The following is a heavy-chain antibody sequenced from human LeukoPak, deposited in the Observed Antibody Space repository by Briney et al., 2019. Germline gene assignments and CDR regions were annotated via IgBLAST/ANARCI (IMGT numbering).Heavy chain of an antibody. V-gene: IGHV1-8*02. J-gene: IGHJ4*02. CDR2: INPNSGNT. Sequence: ASVKVSCKASGYTFTGYYMHWVRQAPGQGLEWMGRINPNSGNTGYAQKFQGRVTMTRNTSISTAYMELSSLRSEDTAVYYCARAYYDILTHDYWGQGTLVTVSS. CDR1: GYTFTGYY. CDR3: ARAYYDILTHDY. D-gene: IGHD3-9*01.